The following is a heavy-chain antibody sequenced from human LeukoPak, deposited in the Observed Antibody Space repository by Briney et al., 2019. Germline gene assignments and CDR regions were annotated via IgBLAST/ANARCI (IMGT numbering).Heavy chain of an antibody. V-gene: IGHV3-53*05. CDR2: IYSGGST. Sequence: PGGSLRLSCAASGFTVSSNYMSWVRQAPGKGLEWVSVIYSGGSTYYADSVKGRFTISRDNSKNTLYLQMNSLRAEDTAVYYCAKRGPLYYGSGSYIDYWGQGTLVTVSS. J-gene: IGHJ4*02. CDR3: AKRGPLYYGSGSYIDY. D-gene: IGHD3-10*01. CDR1: GFTVSSNY.